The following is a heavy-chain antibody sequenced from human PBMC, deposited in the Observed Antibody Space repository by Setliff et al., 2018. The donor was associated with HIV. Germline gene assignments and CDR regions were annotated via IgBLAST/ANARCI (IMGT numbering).Heavy chain of an antibody. CDR3: ARVETTVTSRLDY. Sequence: SETLSLTCTVSGGSISSGEYYWSWIRQPPGKGLEWLGYISSSGGTDYNPSLKSRVTISVDTSKNQFSLKLSSVTAADTAVYYCARVETTVTSRLDYWGQGTLVTVSS. J-gene: IGHJ4*02. CDR2: ISSSGGT. D-gene: IGHD4-17*01. V-gene: IGHV4-30-4*08. CDR1: GGSISSGEYY.